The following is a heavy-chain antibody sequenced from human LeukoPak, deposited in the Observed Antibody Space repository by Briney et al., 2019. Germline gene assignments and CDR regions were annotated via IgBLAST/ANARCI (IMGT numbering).Heavy chain of an antibody. CDR2: IRSKDNHYAT. Sequence: PGGSLRLSCAASGFTFSGSAVHWVRQASGKGLEWVGRIRSKDNHYATAYAASVKGRFTLSRDDSKNTASLQMSSLKTEDTAVYFCTRLYDDYVGNWFDPWGQGTLVTVSS. J-gene: IGHJ5*02. V-gene: IGHV3-73*01. CDR1: GFTFSGSA. CDR3: TRLYDDYVGNWFDP. D-gene: IGHD4-17*01.